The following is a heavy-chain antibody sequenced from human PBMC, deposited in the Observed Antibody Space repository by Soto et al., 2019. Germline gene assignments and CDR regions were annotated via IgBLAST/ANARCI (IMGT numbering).Heavy chain of an antibody. CDR2: IYYSGGT. Sequence: SETLSLTCTVSGGSVSSGSYYWSWIRQPPGKGLEWIGYIYYSGGTNYNPSLKSRVTISVDTSKNQFSLKLSSVTAADTAVYYCARGFDSSGYLDYWGQGTLVTVSS. D-gene: IGHD3-22*01. J-gene: IGHJ4*02. CDR3: ARGFDSSGYLDY. V-gene: IGHV4-61*01. CDR1: GGSVSSGSYY.